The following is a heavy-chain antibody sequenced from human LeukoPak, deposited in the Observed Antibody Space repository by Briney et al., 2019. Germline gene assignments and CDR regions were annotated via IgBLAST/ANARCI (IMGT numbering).Heavy chain of an antibody. V-gene: IGHV3-15*07. CDR2: IKPKTDGETT. D-gene: IGHD2-21*01. Sequence: GGSLRLSCAASGFTFSNAYMNWVRQAPGKGLEWVGRIKPKTDGETTEYAAPVKGRFSISRDDSKNMLYLQMNSLKTEDTAVYYCITPPPYSAQGGQGTLVTVSS. CDR3: ITPPPYSAQ. CDR1: GFTFSNAY. J-gene: IGHJ4*02.